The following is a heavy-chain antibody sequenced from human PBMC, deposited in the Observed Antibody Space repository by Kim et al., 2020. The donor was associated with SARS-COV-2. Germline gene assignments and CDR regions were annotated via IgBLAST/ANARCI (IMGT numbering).Heavy chain of an antibody. Sequence: SVKGRFTISRDNAKNSLYLQMNSLRAEDTAVYYCARSYGSGSYFIWVYDYWGQGTLVTVSS. CDR3: ARSYGSGSYFIWVYDY. V-gene: IGHV3-21*01. D-gene: IGHD3-10*01. J-gene: IGHJ4*02.